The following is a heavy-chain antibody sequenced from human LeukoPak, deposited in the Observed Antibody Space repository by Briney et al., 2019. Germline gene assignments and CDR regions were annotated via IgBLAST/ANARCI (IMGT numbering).Heavy chain of an antibody. CDR3: ARELDCSGGSCYPATFDI. J-gene: IGHJ3*02. CDR1: GGSISSYY. V-gene: IGHV4-59*01. CDR2: IYYSGST. Sequence: PSETLSLTRTVSGGSISSYYWSWIRQPPGKGLEWIGYIYYSGSTNYNPSLKSRVTISVDTSKNQFSLKLSSVTAADTAVYYCARELDCSGGSCYPATFDIWGQGTMVTVSS. D-gene: IGHD2-15*01.